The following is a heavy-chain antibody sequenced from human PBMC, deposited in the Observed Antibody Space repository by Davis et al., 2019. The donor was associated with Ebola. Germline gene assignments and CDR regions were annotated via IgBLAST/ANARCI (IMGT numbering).Heavy chain of an antibody. Sequence: GESLKISCAASGFTSGRYAMSWVRQAPGQGLEWVAAITDTGGRTHYADSVKGRFIISRDNSNNMLYLQMNSLRAEDTAVYYCAKDPPSYGLWYFDYWGQGTLVTVSS. CDR1: GFTSGRYA. J-gene: IGHJ4*02. V-gene: IGHV3-23*01. D-gene: IGHD3-16*01. CDR3: AKDPPSYGLWYFDY. CDR2: ITDTGGRT.